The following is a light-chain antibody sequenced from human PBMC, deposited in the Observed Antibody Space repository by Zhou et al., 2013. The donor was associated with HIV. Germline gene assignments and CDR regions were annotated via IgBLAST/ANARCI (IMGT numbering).Light chain of an antibody. J-gene: IGKJ2*01. CDR1: QRISSA. CDR3: QQYDDLLYT. V-gene: IGKV1D-13*01. Sequence: AIHLTQSPSSLSASVGDGVTITCRASQRISSALAWYQHKPGKAPKLLIYDASSLESGVPSRFSGSGSGTHFTFAISSLQPEDIATYYCQQYDDLLYTFGQGTKLEIK. CDR2: DAS.